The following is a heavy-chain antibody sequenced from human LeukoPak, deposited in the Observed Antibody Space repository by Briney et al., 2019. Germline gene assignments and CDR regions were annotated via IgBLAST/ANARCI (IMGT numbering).Heavy chain of an antibody. J-gene: IGHJ5*02. CDR3: ARDLGGRLGSLWFDP. V-gene: IGHV4-38-2*02. D-gene: IGHD1-1*01. CDR2: IYHSGST. CDR1: GYSISSGYY. Sequence: SETLSLTCAVSGYSISSGYYWGWIRQPPGKGLEWIGNIYHSGSTYYNPSLKSRVTISVDTSKNQFSLKLSSVTAADTAVYYCARDLGGRLGSLWFDPWGQGTLVTVSS.